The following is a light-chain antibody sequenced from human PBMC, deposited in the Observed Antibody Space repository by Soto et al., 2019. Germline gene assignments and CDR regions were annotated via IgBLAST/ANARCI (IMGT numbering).Light chain of an antibody. CDR2: QVS. CDR3: SSYTSSGTWV. CDR1: SSDVGSYNR. V-gene: IGLV2-18*02. J-gene: IGLJ3*02. Sequence: QSVLTQPPSVSGSPGQSVTISCTGTSSDVGSYNRVSWYQQPPGTAPNLMICQVSNRPSGVPDRFSGSKSGNTASLTISGLQAEDVADYYCSSYTSSGTWVFGGGTKLTVL.